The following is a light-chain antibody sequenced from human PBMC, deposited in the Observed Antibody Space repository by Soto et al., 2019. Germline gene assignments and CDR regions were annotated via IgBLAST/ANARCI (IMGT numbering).Light chain of an antibody. Sequence: EIVLTQSPATLSLSPGERATLSCRASQSVSNYLAWYQQKPGQAPRLLIYDASNSATGIPARFSGSGSGTDFTLTISTLEPEDFAVYYCQQHINRLSFGGGTKVEI. CDR1: QSVSNY. CDR3: QQHINRLS. V-gene: IGKV3-11*01. CDR2: DAS. J-gene: IGKJ4*01.